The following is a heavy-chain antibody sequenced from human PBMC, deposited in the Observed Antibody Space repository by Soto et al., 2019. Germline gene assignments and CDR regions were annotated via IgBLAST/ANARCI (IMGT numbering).Heavy chain of an antibody. Sequence: GESLKISCKGSEYTFTNDWIGWVRQMPGRGLEYMGIIYPFDSDTRYSPSFQGQVTISVDKSINTAYVQWSSLQASDTAMYFCAKISTTPTKDRTYHYYSADVWGQGTTVTVAS. CDR3: AKISTTPTKDRTYHYYSADV. V-gene: IGHV5-51*01. J-gene: IGHJ6*02. D-gene: IGHD1-26*01. CDR1: EYTFTNDW. CDR2: IYPFDSDT.